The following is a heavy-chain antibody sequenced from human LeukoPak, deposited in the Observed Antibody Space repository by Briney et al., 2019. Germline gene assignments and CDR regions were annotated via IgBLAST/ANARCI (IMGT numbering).Heavy chain of an antibody. J-gene: IGHJ6*03. V-gene: IGHV4-4*09. CDR1: GGSISSYY. D-gene: IGHD1-14*01. CDR3: ARNHYYYYYMDV. Sequence: PSETLSLTCTVSGGSISSYYWSWIRQPPGKGLEWIGYIYTSGSTNYNPSLKSRVTISVDTSKNQFSLKLSSVTVADTAVYYCARNHYYYYYMDVWGKGTTVTVSS. CDR2: IYTSGST.